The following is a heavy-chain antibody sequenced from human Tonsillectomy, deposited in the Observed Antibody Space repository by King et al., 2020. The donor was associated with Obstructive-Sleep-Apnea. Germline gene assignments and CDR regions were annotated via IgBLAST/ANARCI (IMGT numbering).Heavy chain of an antibody. V-gene: IGHV3-7*03. CDR1: GFTFSSYW. CDR3: ASMHSSGWDWFDP. Sequence: VQLVESGGGLVQPGGALRLSCAASGFTFSSYWMSWGRQAPGKGVEGVANIKQDGSEKYYVDPGKGRFTISRDNAKNSLYLQMNSLRAEDTAVYYCASMHSSGWDWFDPWGQGTLVTVSS. D-gene: IGHD6-19*01. J-gene: IGHJ5*02. CDR2: IKQDGSEK.